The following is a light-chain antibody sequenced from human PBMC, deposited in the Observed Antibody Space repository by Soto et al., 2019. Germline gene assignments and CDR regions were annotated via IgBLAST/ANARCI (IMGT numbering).Light chain of an antibody. Sequence: EIVMTQSPATLSVSPGERATLSCSASQSVSSNLAWYQQKPGQAPRLLIYGASTRATGIPARFSGSGSGTEFTLTISSLPSEDFAVYYCQQYNNWPPYTFGKGTKLEIK. J-gene: IGKJ2*01. CDR3: QQYNNWPPYT. CDR1: QSVSSN. V-gene: IGKV3-15*01. CDR2: GAS.